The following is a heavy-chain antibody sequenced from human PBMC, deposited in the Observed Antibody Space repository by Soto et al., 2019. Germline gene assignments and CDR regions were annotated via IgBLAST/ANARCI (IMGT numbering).Heavy chain of an antibody. CDR1: GGSFSGYY. J-gene: IGHJ4*01. CDR3: ARIDGSGWFFDY. D-gene: IGHD6-19*01. CDR2: INHSGST. Sequence: QVQLQQWGAGLLKPSETLSLTCAVYGGSFSGYYWSWIRQPPGKGLEWIGEINHSGSTNYNPSLKTPVTISVDTSKTQFSLNLRSVTAADAAVYYCARIDGSGWFFDYWGHGTLVTVSS. V-gene: IGHV4-34*01.